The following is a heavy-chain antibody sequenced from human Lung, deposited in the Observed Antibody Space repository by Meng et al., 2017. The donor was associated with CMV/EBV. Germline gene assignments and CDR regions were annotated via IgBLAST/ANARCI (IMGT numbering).Heavy chain of an antibody. D-gene: IGHD4-17*01. Sequence: QVQVQESGPGLVQPSQPSSLTGTVSGGSISSGGFYWSWIRQHPGKGLEWIGYIYYSGSTYYNPSLRSRVAISIDTSKNQFSLKLTSVTAADTAVYFCARTNYGDYNWFDPWGQGTLVTVSS. CDR3: ARTNYGDYNWFDP. V-gene: IGHV4-31*03. CDR2: IYYSGST. J-gene: IGHJ5*02. CDR1: GGSISSGGFY.